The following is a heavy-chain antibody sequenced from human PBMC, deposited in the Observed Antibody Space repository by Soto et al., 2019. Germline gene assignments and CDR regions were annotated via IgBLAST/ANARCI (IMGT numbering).Heavy chain of an antibody. D-gene: IGHD6-19*01. CDR3: ATATSSSGWYFDY. CDR2: IWYDGSNK. V-gene: IGHV3-33*01. J-gene: IGHJ4*02. CDR1: GFTFSSYG. Sequence: QVQLVESGGGVVQPGRSLRLSCAASGFTFSSYGMHWVRQAPGKGLEWVAVIWYDGSNKYYADSVKVRFTISRDNYKNTLYLQMNRLRAEDTAVYYCATATSSSGWYFDYWGQGTLVTVSS.